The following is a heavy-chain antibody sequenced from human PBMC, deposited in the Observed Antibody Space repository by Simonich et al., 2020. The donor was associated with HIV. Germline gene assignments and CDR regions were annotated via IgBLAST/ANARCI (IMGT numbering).Heavy chain of an antibody. CDR1: VFSLSTSGVG. Sequence: QITLKESGPTLVKPTQTLTLTCPFSVFSLSTSGVGVGWIRQPPGKALAWLALSSWNDDKRYSPSRKSRLTITKDTSKNQVFLTMTNMDPGDTATYYCAHAGGGNSGDYWGQGTLVTVSS. CDR3: AHAGGGNSGDY. D-gene: IGHD2-21*02. V-gene: IGHV2-5*01. CDR2: SSWNDDK. J-gene: IGHJ4*02.